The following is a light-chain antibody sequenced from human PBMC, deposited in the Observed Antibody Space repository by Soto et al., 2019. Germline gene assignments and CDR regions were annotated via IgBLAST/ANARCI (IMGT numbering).Light chain of an antibody. J-gene: IGKJ4*01. CDR1: QSVSSN. Sequence: EIVMTQSPATLSVSPGERATLSCRASQSVSSNLAWYQQKPGQAPRLLIYGASTRATGIPARFSGSGSGTEFPLTITNLQSEDFAVYYCQQYDNWPLTFGGGTKVEIK. CDR3: QQYDNWPLT. V-gene: IGKV3-15*01. CDR2: GAS.